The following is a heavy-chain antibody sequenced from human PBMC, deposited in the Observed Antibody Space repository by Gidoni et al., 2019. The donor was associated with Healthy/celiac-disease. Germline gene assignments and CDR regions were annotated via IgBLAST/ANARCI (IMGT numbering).Heavy chain of an antibody. CDR3: AKDVSYDYGDYNDAFDI. J-gene: IGHJ3*02. CDR2: ISWNSGSI. D-gene: IGHD4-17*01. CDR1: GFTFDDYA. V-gene: IGHV3-9*01. Sequence: EVQLVESGGGLVQPGRSLRLSCAASGFTFDDYAMHWVRQAPGKGLEWVSGISWNSGSIGYADSVKGRFTISRDNAKNSLYLQMNSLRAEDTALYYCAKDVSYDYGDYNDAFDIWGQGTMVTVSS.